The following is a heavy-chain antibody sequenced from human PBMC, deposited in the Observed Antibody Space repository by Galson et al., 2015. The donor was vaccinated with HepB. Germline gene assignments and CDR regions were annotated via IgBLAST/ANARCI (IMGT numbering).Heavy chain of an antibody. CDR2: IYYSEST. CDR1: GGSLSSPAYY. D-gene: IGHD5-24*01. Sequence: TLSLTCTVSGGSLSSPAYYWSWIRQPPGKGLECIGYIYYSESTYYNPSLKSRVTMSVDTSKNQFSLKVSFVTAADTAVHYCARGDGYNSVLYSIDSWGQGTLVTFSS. V-gene: IGHV4-61*08. J-gene: IGHJ4*02. CDR3: ARGDGYNSVLYSIDS.